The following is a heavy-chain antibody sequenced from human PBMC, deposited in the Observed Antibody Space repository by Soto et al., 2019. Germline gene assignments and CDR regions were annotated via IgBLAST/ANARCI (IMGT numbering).Heavy chain of an antibody. V-gene: IGHV2-5*02. CDR3: AHRHIDRQAAAGLT. J-gene: IGHJ5*02. CDR2: IYWDDDK. CDR1: WLSHNSSKMG. D-gene: IGHD6-13*01. Sequence: GAALGKPKQSLALACSFRWLSHNSSKMGVGWIRQPPGKALEWLALIYWDDDKRYSPSLKSRLTITKDTSKNQVVLTMTNMDPVDTATYYCAHRHIDRQAAAGLTLGQGTLVIVSS.